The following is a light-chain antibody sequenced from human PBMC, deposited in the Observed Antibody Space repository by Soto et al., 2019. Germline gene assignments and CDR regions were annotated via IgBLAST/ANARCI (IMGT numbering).Light chain of an antibody. CDR3: QEYINWPRLT. V-gene: IGKV3D-15*01. Sequence: EIVMTQSPATLSVSPGERATLSCRASQSVSGYLAWYQQKPGQAPRLLIYDGSHRATGIPARFSGSGSGTEFTLTISGLQSEDFAVYYCQEYINWPRLTFGGGTKVDIK. CDR1: QSVSGY. CDR2: DGS. J-gene: IGKJ4*01.